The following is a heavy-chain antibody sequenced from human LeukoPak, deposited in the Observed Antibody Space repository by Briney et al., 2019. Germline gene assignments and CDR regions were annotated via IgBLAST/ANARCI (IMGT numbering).Heavy chain of an antibody. D-gene: IGHD3-22*01. Sequence: PSETLSLTCTVSGGSVSSGSYYWSWIWQPPGKGLEWIGYIYYSGTTNYNPSLKSRVTISVNTSKNQFSLKLSSVTAADTAMYYCARDPSGYFNYWGQGTLVTVSS. CDR3: ARDPSGYFNY. V-gene: IGHV4-61*01. J-gene: IGHJ4*02. CDR2: IYYSGTT. CDR1: GGSVSSGSYY.